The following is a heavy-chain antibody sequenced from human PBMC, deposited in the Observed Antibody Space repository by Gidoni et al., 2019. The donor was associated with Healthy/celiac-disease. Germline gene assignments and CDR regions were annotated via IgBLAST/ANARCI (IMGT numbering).Heavy chain of an antibody. CDR3: AGAAAGIYYYYGMDV. CDR2: IKQEGSEK. Sequence: EEQLVESGGGLVQPVGSLRLSCAASGFSFSSDWMSWVRQAPGKGLEGVANIKQEGSEKYYVDTVKGRFTISRDNAKNALYLQMNSRRAEDTAVYNCAGAAAGIYYYYGMDVWGQGTTVTVSS. D-gene: IGHD6-13*01. CDR1: GFSFSSDW. V-gene: IGHV3-7*01. J-gene: IGHJ6*02.